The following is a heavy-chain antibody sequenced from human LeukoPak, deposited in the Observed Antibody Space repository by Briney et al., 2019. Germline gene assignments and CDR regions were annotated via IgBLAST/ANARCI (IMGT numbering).Heavy chain of an antibody. CDR2: ISYDGNNK. D-gene: IGHD6-19*01. Sequence: GGSLRLSCAASGFTFTNFGMHWVRQAPGKGLEWVAVISYDGNNKNYADSVKGRFTISRDNSKNTLYLQMNSLSVDDTAVYYRAKGYSTGWEVDYWGQGTLVTVSS. J-gene: IGHJ4*02. CDR3: AKGYSTGWEVDY. V-gene: IGHV3-30*18. CDR1: GFTFTNFG.